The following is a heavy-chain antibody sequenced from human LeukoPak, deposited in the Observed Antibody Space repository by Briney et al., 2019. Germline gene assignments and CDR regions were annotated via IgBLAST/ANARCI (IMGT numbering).Heavy chain of an antibody. V-gene: IGHV4-59*01. CDR2: IYYSGST. J-gene: IGHJ4*02. CDR1: GGSISSYY. CDR3: ARGALAYGLWYYLAY. D-gene: IGHD4-17*01. Sequence: PSETLSLTCTVSGGSISSYYWSWIRQPPGKGLEWIGYIYYSGSTNYNPSLKSRVTISVDTSKNQFSLKLRSVTAADTAVYYCARGALAYGLWYYLAYWGQGPLVTVSS.